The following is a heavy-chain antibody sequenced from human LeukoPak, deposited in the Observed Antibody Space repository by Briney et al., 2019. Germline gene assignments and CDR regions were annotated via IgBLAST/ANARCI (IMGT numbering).Heavy chain of an antibody. CDR1: GGSIDSRSYY. V-gene: IGHV4-39*01. D-gene: IGHD2-15*01. CDR3: ARRSEFDNTHYHYFDY. CDR2: IYHSGST. Sequence: SETLSLTCTVSGGSIDSRSYYWDWIRQPPGKRLEWIVTIYHSGSTEYNPSLKSRVAIFVDTSKNQFSLILHSVAAADTAVYYCARRSEFDNTHYHYFDYWGQGALVTVSS. J-gene: IGHJ4*02.